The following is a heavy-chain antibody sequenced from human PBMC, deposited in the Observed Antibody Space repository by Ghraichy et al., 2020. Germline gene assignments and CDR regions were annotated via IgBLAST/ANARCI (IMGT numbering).Heavy chain of an antibody. D-gene: IGHD3-22*01. CDR2: IHYSGST. CDR3: ARHPRPITTIVGVIQNAFDI. CDR1: ADSISRGGYY. J-gene: IGHJ3*02. Sequence: SETLSLTCTVSADSISRGGYYWGWIRQPPGKGLEWIGSIHYSGSTYYNPSLKSRVTMSVDTSKNQFSLKLSSVTAADTAVYYCARHPRPITTIVGVIQNAFDIWGQGTMVTVSS. V-gene: IGHV4-39*01.